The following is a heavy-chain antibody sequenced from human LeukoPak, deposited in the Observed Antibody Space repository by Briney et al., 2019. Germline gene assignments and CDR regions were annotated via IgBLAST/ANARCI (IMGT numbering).Heavy chain of an antibody. Sequence: GGSLRLSCVPSGYTFSNYAMNWVRQAPGKGLEWVSVIRGSDGRTYYADSVKGRFTISRDNSKNTLYLQMNSLRVEDTAVYYCAKDWGYWGQGTLVTVSS. CDR1: GYTFSNYA. D-gene: IGHD3-16*01. CDR2: IRGSDGRT. J-gene: IGHJ4*02. V-gene: IGHV3-23*01. CDR3: AKDWGY.